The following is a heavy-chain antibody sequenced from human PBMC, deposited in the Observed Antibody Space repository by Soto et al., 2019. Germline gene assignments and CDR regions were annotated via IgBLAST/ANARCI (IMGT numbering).Heavy chain of an antibody. V-gene: IGHV1-2*02. J-gene: IGHJ4*02. Sequence: QVYLLQSGAEVKKVGASVTVSCKTSGYTFSAYYVHWARRAPGRGFQWLGWINPSNEVTTFSEFFQGRITMTRDTSTNTGHMELNRLTSDDTAVYYCMRGGWGDSPIDYWGQGTQVTVSS. CDR2: INPSNEVT. CDR1: GYTFSAYY. D-gene: IGHD1-26*01. CDR3: MRGGWGDSPIDY.